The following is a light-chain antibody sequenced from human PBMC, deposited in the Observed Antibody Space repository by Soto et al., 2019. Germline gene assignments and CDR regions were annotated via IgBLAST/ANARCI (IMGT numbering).Light chain of an antibody. CDR3: NSYTSSSSYV. Sequence: QSVLAQPSSVSGSPGQSITISCTGASSDVGGSNFVSWYQQHPGKPPKLIIYDVANRPSGVSNRFSGSKSGNTASLTISGLQAEDEADYYCNSYTSSSSYVFGTGTKVTVL. J-gene: IGLJ1*01. V-gene: IGLV2-14*03. CDR1: SSDVGGSNF. CDR2: DVA.